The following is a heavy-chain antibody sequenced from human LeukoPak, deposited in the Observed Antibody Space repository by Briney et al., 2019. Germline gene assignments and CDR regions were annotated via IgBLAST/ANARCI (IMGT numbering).Heavy chain of an antibody. J-gene: IGHJ4*02. CDR1: GFTFSDYY. Sequence: GGSLRLSCAASGFTFSDYYMNWVRQAPGKGLEWVSFIDSSSRTTFYADSVKGRFTISRDNAKNSLFLQMNSLRAEDTAVYYCARRVPSQVITDYFDYWGQGTLVTVSS. CDR3: ARRVPSQVITDYFDY. V-gene: IGHV3-69-1*01. D-gene: IGHD1-1*01. CDR2: IDSSSRTT.